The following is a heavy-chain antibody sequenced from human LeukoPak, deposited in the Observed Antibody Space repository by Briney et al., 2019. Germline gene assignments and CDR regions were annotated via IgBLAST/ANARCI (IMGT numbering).Heavy chain of an antibody. Sequence: GGSLRLSCAASGFTLRSYAMNWVRQAPGEGLEWVSYISDSGRTIYYTDTVRGRFTISRDKAMNSLYLQMNSLRDEDTAVYYCAGDWMGMAADYWGQGTLVTVSP. CDR1: GFTLRSYA. V-gene: IGHV3-48*02. D-gene: IGHD5-24*01. CDR2: ISDSGRTI. J-gene: IGHJ4*02. CDR3: AGDWMGMAADY.